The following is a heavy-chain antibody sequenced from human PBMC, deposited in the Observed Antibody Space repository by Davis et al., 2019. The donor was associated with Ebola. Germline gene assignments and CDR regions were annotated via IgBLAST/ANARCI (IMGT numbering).Heavy chain of an antibody. Sequence: MPSETLSLTCPVSGGSISSYHWSWIRQPPGKGLQWIGYIYYSGSTNYNPSLKSRVTISVDTSKNQFSLMLSSVTAADTAVYYCSRGILVYAIPTYYYYMDVWGKGTTVTVSS. CDR3: SRGILVYAIPTYYYYMDV. CDR2: IYYSGST. CDR1: GGSISSYH. D-gene: IGHD2-8*01. J-gene: IGHJ6*03. V-gene: IGHV4-59*01.